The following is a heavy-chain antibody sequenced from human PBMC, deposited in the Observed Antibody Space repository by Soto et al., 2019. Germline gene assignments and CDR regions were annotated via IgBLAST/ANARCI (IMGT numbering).Heavy chain of an antibody. D-gene: IGHD2-2*01. V-gene: IGHV1-69*01. J-gene: IGHJ6*02. CDR1: GGTFSSYA. CDR2: IIPIFGTA. CDR3: ARDPLDAPGYYYYGMDV. Sequence: QVQLVQSGAEVKKPGSSVKVSCKASGGTFSSYAISWVRQAPGQGLEWMGGIIPIFGTANYAQKFQGRVTITADESTSTAYMELSSLRSEDTAVYYCARDPLDAPGYYYYGMDVWGQGTTVTVSS.